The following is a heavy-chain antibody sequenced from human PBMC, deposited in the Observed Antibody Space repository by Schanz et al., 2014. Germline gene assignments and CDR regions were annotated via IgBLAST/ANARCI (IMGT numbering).Heavy chain of an antibody. V-gene: IGHV3-33*08. Sequence: QVQLVESGGGVVQPGRSLRLSCAASGFTFSKYGVHWVRQAPGKGLEWVAVMWNDGIKTHYADSGKGRFTISRDNAKNSLYLQMNSLRAEDTGVYYCARGREVVAKIFDVWGQGTMVTVSS. CDR1: GFTFSKYG. CDR3: ARGREVVAKIFDV. J-gene: IGHJ3*01. D-gene: IGHD3-22*01. CDR2: MWNDGIKT.